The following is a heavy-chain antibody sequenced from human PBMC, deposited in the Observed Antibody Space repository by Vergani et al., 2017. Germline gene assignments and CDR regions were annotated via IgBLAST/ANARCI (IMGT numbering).Heavy chain of an antibody. CDR3: VKDSGASIGFDD. Sequence: QVQLVESGGGVVQPGGSLRLFCAASGFSLGRYGMHWVRVRQAPGKGLEWLAYLRYDGTTKQDADSVKGRFTISRDNAKNTLYLQMDSLRPEDTAMFYCVKDSGASIGFDDWGQGTQVTVSS. V-gene: IGHV3-30*02. CDR1: GFSLGRYG. J-gene: IGHJ4*02. CDR2: LRYDGTTK. D-gene: IGHD6-25*01.